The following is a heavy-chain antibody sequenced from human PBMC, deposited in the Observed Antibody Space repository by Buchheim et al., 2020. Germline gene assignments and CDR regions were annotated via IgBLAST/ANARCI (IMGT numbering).Heavy chain of an antibody. CDR1: GFTFSSYS. CDR2: ISSSSSTI. J-gene: IGHJ4*02. V-gene: IGHV3-48*02. Sequence: EVQLVESGGGLVQPGGSLRLSCAASGFTFSSYSMNWVRQAPGKGLEWVSYISSSSSTIYYADSVKGRFTISRDNAKNSLYLQRNRLRDEDTAVYYCARDLGGSYPLYYFNYGGKGTL. D-gene: IGHD1-26*01. CDR3: ARDLGGSYPLYYFNY.